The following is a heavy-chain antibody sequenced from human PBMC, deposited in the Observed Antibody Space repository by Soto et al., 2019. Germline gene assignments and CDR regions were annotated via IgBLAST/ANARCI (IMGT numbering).Heavy chain of an antibody. J-gene: IGHJ6*02. CDR3: TREGGGSYPLGYYGMDV. Sequence: QVHLVQSGAEVRKPGASVKVSCKGSGYTFIDYHILWVRQATGQGTEWVGWINPKSGGTKYAQKFQGRVTLTSDTSIRTAYMELTTLRSDDTAVYFCTREGGGSYPLGYYGMDVWGQGTTVTVSS. D-gene: IGHD1-26*01. V-gene: IGHV1-2*02. CDR1: GYTFIDYH. CDR2: INPKSGGT.